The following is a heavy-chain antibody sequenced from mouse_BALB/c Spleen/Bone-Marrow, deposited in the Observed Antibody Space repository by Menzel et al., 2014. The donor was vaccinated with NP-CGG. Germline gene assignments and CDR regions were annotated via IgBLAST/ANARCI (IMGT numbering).Heavy chain of an antibody. V-gene: IGHV5-6*02. CDR1: GFTLSSYG. J-gene: IGHJ2*01. CDR2: ISSGGSST. D-gene: IGHD3-2*02. CDR3: TRRPLQANSYFDC. Sequence: DVMLVESGGDLVKPGGSLKLSCVASGFTLSSYGMSWVRQTPDKRLEWVATISSGGSSTYYPASVKGRFTISRDNAKSTLYLQMSSLNSEDTAMYYCTRRPLQANSYFDCWGQGTTLTVSS.